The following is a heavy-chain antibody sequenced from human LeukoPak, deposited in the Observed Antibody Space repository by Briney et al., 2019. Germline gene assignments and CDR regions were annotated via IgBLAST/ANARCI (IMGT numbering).Heavy chain of an antibody. CDR3: TRSPEFNFDY. J-gene: IGHJ4*02. CDR2: IYYSGST. V-gene: IGHV4-59*08. CDR1: GGSISGYY. Sequence: TSETLSLTCTVSGGSISGYYWSWIRQPPGKGLEWIGYIYYSGSTNYNPSLKSRVTISVDASKNQFSLNLSSVTAADTAIYYCTRSPEFNFDYWGQGTLVTVSS.